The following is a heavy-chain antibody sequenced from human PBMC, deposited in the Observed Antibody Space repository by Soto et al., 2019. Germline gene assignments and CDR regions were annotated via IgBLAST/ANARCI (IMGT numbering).Heavy chain of an antibody. V-gene: IGHV5-51*01. Sequence: GESLKISCKASGYSFTIYWIAWVRQMPGKGLEWMGIIYPGDSDTKYSLSFQGQVTISADKSTSSAYLQWSTLKASDTAMYYCARQYYYGYKAFDIWGQGTMVTVSS. J-gene: IGHJ3*02. CDR1: GYSFTIYW. D-gene: IGHD3-10*01. CDR2: IYPGDSDT. CDR3: ARQYYYGYKAFDI.